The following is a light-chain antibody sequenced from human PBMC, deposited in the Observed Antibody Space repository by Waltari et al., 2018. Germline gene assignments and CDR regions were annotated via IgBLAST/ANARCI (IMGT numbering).Light chain of an antibody. Sequence: EVVLTQSPATLSLSPGERANLPCRASQSVYNFLAWYQQKPGHAPRLLIYEASQRATGIPARFSGSGSGTDFTLTISNLEPEDVAVYYCQQRANWPPLTFGGGTKVEIK. CDR2: EAS. V-gene: IGKV3-11*01. CDR1: QSVYNF. J-gene: IGKJ4*01. CDR3: QQRANWPPLT.